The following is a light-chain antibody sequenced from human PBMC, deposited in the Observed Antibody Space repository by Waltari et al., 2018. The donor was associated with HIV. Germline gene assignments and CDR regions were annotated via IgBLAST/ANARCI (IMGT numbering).Light chain of an antibody. CDR2: DVS. V-gene: IGLV2-14*03. Sequence: QSALTQPASVSGSPGQSITISCTGTSSDVGGYCYVSWYQHHPGKPPKLMIFDVSHRPSGVSDRFSGSKSGNTASLTISGLQVEDEADYYCSSYTSTTTLEVFGGGTKLTVL. J-gene: IGLJ2*01. CDR3: SSYTSTTTLEV. CDR1: SSDVGGYCY.